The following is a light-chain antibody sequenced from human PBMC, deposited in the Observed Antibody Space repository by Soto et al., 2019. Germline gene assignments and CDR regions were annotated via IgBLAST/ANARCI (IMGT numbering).Light chain of an antibody. Sequence: QSALTQPPSASGSPGQSVTISCTGTSSDVGNYNFVSWYQQHPGKAPKLMIYEVNKRPSGVPDRFSGSKSGNTASLTVSGLQAYDEADYYCSSYAGSNRLVFGGGTKLTVL. V-gene: IGLV2-8*01. CDR2: EVN. CDR1: SSDVGNYNF. CDR3: SSYAGSNRLV. J-gene: IGLJ2*01.